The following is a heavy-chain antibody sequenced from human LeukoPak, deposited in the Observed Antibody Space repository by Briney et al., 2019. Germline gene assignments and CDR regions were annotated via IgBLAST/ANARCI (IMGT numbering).Heavy chain of an antibody. CDR1: GYTFTSYG. Sequence: GASVKVSCKASGYTFTSYGISWVRQAPGQGLEWMGWISAYNGNTNYAQKLQGRVTMTTDTSTSTAYMELRSLRSDDTAVYYCARAVQQQPPTNIYYYYYYMDVWGKGTTVTVSS. J-gene: IGHJ6*03. CDR2: ISAYNGNT. V-gene: IGHV1-18*01. CDR3: ARAVQQQPPTNIYYYYYYMDV. D-gene: IGHD6-13*01.